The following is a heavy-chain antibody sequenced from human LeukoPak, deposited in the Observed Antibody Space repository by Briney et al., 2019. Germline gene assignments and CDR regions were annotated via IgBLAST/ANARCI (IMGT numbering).Heavy chain of an antibody. J-gene: IGHJ4*02. V-gene: IGHV3-30*04. D-gene: IGHD6-6*01. CDR2: ISYDGSNK. Sequence: GRSLGLSCAASGFTFSSYAMHWVRQAPGKGLEWVAVISYDGSNKYYADSVKGRFTISRDNSKNTLYLQMNSLRAEDTAVYFCASLGYSSSSVRYWGQGTLVTVSS. CDR1: GFTFSSYA. CDR3: ASLGYSSSSVRY.